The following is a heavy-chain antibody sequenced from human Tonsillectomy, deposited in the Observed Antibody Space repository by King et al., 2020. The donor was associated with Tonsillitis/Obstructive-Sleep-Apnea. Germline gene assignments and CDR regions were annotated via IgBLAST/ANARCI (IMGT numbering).Heavy chain of an antibody. Sequence: DVQLVESGGGLVKPGGSLRLSCAASGFTFNDAWMNWVRQAPEKGLEWVGRIKSKADGETTDYAAPVIRRFTISRDDSKNTLYLQMNSLNTEDTAVYYCTTDENDYGAHYSRHGLAFDIWGQGTMVTVSS. J-gene: IGHJ3*02. CDR1: GFTFNDAW. CDR2: IKSKADGETT. CDR3: TTDENDYGAHYSRHGLAFDI. V-gene: IGHV3-15*07. D-gene: IGHD4-17*01.